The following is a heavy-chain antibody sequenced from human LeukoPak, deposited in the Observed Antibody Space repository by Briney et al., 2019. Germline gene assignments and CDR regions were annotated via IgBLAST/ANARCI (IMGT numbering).Heavy chain of an antibody. D-gene: IGHD6-13*01. Sequence: TGGSLRLSCAASGLTFSSSVMSWVRQAPGKGLEWVSGITAGGGTYYADSVKGRFTISRDNSENTVYLQMNSLRAEDTAVYYCARRGSSWCLDYWGQGTLVTVSS. CDR3: ARRGSSWCLDY. J-gene: IGHJ4*02. CDR2: ITAGGGT. CDR1: GLTFSSSV. V-gene: IGHV3-23*01.